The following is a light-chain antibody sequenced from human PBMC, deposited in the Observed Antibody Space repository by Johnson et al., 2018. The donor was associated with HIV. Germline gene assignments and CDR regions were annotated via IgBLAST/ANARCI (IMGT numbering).Light chain of an antibody. CDR2: DNN. V-gene: IGLV1-51*01. J-gene: IGLJ1*01. CDR3: GTWDSSLNAYV. Sequence: QSVLTQPPSVSAAAGQKVTISCSGSSSNIGNNYVSWYQQFPGTVPKLLIYDNNKRPSGIPDRVSCSKSGTSATLGITGLQTGDEADYYCGTWDSSLNAYVFGTGTKVTVL. CDR1: SSNIGNNY.